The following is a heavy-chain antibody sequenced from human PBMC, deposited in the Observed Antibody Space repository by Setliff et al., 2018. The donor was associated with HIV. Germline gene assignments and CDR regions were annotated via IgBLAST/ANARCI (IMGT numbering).Heavy chain of an antibody. J-gene: IGHJ6*04. CDR2: IVYSGKT. V-gene: IGHV4-31*03. CDR1: GGPITSGGYY. CDR3: ARDEIGV. Sequence: PSETLSLTCTVSGGPITSGGYYWSWIRQHPGKGLEWVGYIVYSGKTYYNPSLKSRVTISVDTSKNQFSLKLSSVTAADTAVYYCARDEIGVWGKGTTVTVSS.